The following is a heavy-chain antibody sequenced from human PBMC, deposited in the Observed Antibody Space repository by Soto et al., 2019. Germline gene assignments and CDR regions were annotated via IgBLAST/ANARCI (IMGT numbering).Heavy chain of an antibody. CDR3: ARPSRRIAPHDAFDI. CDR2: IYPGDSDT. Sequence: GESLKISCKGSGYSFTSYWIGWVRQMPGKGLEWMGIIYPGDSDTRYSPSFQGQVTISADKSISTAYLQWSSLKASDTAMYYCARPSRRIAPHDAFDIWGQGTMVTVSS. J-gene: IGHJ3*02. V-gene: IGHV5-51*01. D-gene: IGHD2-21*01. CDR1: GYSFTSYW.